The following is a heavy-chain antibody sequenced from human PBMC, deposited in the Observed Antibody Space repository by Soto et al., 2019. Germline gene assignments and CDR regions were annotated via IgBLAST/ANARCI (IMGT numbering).Heavy chain of an antibody. V-gene: IGHV1-18*01. J-gene: IGHJ4*02. CDR3: AYTPGYSGYGEPFDS. D-gene: IGHD5-12*01. Sequence: ASVKVSCKASGYTFTSYGISWVRQAPGQGLEWMGWISAYNGNTNYAQKLQGRVTMTTDTSTSTAYMELRSLRSDDTAVYYCAYTPGYSGYGEPFDSWGQGPLVTVSS. CDR1: GYTFTSYG. CDR2: ISAYNGNT.